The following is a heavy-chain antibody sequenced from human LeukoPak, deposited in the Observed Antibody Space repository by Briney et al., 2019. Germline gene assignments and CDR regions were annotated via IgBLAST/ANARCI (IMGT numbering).Heavy chain of an antibody. V-gene: IGHV3-7*04. Sequence: RGSLRLSCAASGFTFGNYWMAWVRQAPGKGLEWVASIKFDESEKHYVDSVKGRFTFSRDTAKNSLYLQMNSLGAEDTAVYFCTRVTTNGYFEYWGQGTLVTASS. J-gene: IGHJ4*02. D-gene: IGHD1-1*01. CDR1: GFTFGNYW. CDR2: IKFDESEK. CDR3: TRVTTNGYFEY.